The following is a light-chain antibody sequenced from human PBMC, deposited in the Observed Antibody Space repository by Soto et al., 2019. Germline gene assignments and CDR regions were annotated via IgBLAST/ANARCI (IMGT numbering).Light chain of an antibody. V-gene: IGKV3-15*01. J-gene: IGKJ3*01. Sequence: ERVMTQSPATLSVSPGERATLSCRASQSVGSNLAWYQQKPGQAPRLLIFGASSRATGVPARFSGSGSGTGFTLTIICLQSEDFAVYFCQQYDNLPLTFGPGTKVDIK. CDR2: GAS. CDR3: QQYDNLPLT. CDR1: QSVGSN.